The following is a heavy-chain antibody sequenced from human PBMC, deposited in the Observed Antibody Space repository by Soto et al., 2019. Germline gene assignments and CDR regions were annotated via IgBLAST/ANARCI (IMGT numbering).Heavy chain of an antibody. V-gene: IGHV1-69*01. J-gene: IGHJ4*02. CDR1: GGTFGNHA. CDR2: IIPVLGVG. D-gene: IGHD5-18*01. CDR3: AREAGYTYGYVFDY. Sequence: QVQLVQSGAEVKKPGSSVRVSCKASGGTFGNHAISWVRQAPGHGLEWLGGIIPVLGVGDNAQNFQGRVTITADASTSTAYLELSSLRSEDTALYYCAREAGYTYGYVFDYWGQGTLVTVSS.